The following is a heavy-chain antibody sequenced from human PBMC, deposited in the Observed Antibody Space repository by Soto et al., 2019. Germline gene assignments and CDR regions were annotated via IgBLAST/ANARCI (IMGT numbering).Heavy chain of an antibody. V-gene: IGHV4-59*08. D-gene: IGHD4-17*01. CDR1: GGSISSYY. CDR2: IYSSGST. CDR3: ARSDYGDYKYYYYYMDV. J-gene: IGHJ6*03. Sequence: SETLSLTCTVSGGSISSYYWSWIRQPPGKGLEWIGFIYSSGSTTYNPSLKSRVTISIDTSRNQFSLKLTSVTAADTAVYYCARSDYGDYKYYYYYMDVWGKGTTVTVSS.